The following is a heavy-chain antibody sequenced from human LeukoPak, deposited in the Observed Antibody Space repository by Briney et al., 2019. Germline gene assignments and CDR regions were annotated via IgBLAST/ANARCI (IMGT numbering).Heavy chain of an antibody. Sequence: GGSLRLSCAASGFTFSTYGMHWARQAPGKGLEWVAVIRSDGSNTYSADSVRGRFTISRDNSKNTLFLQISSLTAEDTAVYYCTRGNMLRDIDYWGQGTLVTVSS. CDR2: IRSDGSNT. J-gene: IGHJ4*02. V-gene: IGHV3-33*01. CDR1: GFTFSTYG. D-gene: IGHD2-15*01. CDR3: TRGNMLRDIDY.